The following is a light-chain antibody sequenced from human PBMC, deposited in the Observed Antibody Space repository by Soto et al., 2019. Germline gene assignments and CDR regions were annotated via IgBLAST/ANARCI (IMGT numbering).Light chain of an antibody. J-gene: IGLJ1*01. V-gene: IGLV2-11*01. CDR1: SSDVGGYNY. Sequence: QSALTQPRSVSGSPGKSVTISCTGTSSDVGGYNYVSWYQQHPGKAPKVMIYDVSERPSGVPERFSGSKSGNTASLTISGLQAEDEADYYCCSYAGSPRYVLGTGTKLSVL. CDR3: CSYAGSPRYV. CDR2: DVS.